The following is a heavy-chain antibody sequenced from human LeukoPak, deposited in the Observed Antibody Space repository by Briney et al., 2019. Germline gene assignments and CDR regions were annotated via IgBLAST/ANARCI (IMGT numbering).Heavy chain of an antibody. J-gene: IGHJ4*02. CDR3: ARQLYYGSGSYFGGRSGYFDY. CDR2: IYSGGST. Sequence: GGSLRLSCAASGFTFSSYEMNWVRQAPGKGLEWVSVIYSGGSTYYADSVKGRFTISRDNSKNTLYLQMNSLRAEDTAVYYCARQLYYGSGSYFGGRSGYFDYWGQGTLVTVSS. CDR1: GFTFSSYE. V-gene: IGHV3-66*04. D-gene: IGHD3-10*01.